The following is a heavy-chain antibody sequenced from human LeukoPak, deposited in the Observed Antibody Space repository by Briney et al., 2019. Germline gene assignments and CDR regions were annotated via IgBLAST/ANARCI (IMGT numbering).Heavy chain of an antibody. Sequence: SETLSLTCTVSGGSISSGNDYWNWIRQPAGKGLEWIGRMYTSGSSNYNPSLKSRVTISIDTSKNQVSLKLSSVTAADTAVYYCARVNYDILTGPLYYYYYYMDVWGKGTTVTVSS. CDR3: ARVNYDILTGPLYYYYYYMDV. D-gene: IGHD3-9*01. V-gene: IGHV4-61*02. CDR2: MYTSGSS. J-gene: IGHJ6*03. CDR1: GGSISSGNDY.